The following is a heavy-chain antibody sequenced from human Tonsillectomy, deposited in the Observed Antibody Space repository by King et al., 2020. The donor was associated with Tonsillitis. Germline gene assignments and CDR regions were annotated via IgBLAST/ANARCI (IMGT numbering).Heavy chain of an antibody. CDR1: GFTFSSYS. J-gene: IGHJ4*02. CDR2: ISISSSTI. CDR3: AGDGAAGRGVSVGYYLDY. D-gene: IGHD3-10*01. Sequence: VQLVESGGGLVQPGGSLRLSCAASGFTFSSYSMNWVRQAPGKGLEWVSYISISSSTIYYADSVKGRVTNSRDNAKNSLYMQMNSLRAEDTAVYYCAGDGAAGRGVSVGYYLDYWGQGTLVTVSS. V-gene: IGHV3-48*01.